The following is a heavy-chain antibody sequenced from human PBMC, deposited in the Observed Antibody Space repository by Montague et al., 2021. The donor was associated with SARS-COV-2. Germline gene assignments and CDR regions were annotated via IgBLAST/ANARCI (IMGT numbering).Heavy chain of an antibody. V-gene: IGHV3-74*01. D-gene: IGHD3-22*01. CDR2: INSDGSST. CDR3: ITMIVVAEDYFDY. CDR1: GFTFSSYW. J-gene: IGHJ4*02. Sequence: SRRLSCAASGFTFSSYWMHWVRQAPGKGPVWVSRINSDGSSTSYADSVKGRFTISRDNAKNTLYLQMNSLRAEDTAVYYCITMIVVAEDYFDYWGQGTLVTVSS.